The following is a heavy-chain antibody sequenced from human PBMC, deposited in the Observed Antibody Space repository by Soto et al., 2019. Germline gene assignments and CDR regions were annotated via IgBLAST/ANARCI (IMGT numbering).Heavy chain of an antibody. CDR2: ISGSGGST. J-gene: IGHJ4*02. V-gene: IGHV3-23*01. CDR3: AKENGYSSSWFEFDY. CDR1: GFTFSSYA. D-gene: IGHD6-13*01. Sequence: EVQLLESGGGLVQPGGSLRLSCAASGFTFSSYAMCWVRQAPGEGLEWVSAISGSGGSTYYADSVKGRFTISRDNSKNTLYLQMNSLRAEDTAVYYCAKENGYSSSWFEFDYWGQGTLVTVSS.